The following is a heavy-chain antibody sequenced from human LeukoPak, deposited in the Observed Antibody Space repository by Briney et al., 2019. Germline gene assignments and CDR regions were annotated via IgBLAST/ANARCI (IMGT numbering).Heavy chain of an antibody. J-gene: IGHJ4*02. CDR2: IYHSGST. V-gene: IGHV4-38-2*01. CDR3: IVYDYYDSSGFDY. D-gene: IGHD3-22*01. Sequence: SETLSLTCGVSGYSISSGYYWGWIRQPPGKVLEWIGSIYHSGSTYYNPSLKSRVTISVDTSKNQFSLKLSSVTAADTAVYYCIVYDYYDSSGFDYWGQGTLVTISS. CDR1: GYSISSGYY.